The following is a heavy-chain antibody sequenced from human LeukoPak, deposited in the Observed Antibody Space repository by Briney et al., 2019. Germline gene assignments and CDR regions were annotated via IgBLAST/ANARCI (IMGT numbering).Heavy chain of an antibody. CDR1: GCTFGSYW. D-gene: IGHD6-25*01. CDR3: ASDFSSGSI. Sequence: GGSLRLSCAASGCTFGSYWMHWVRQAPGKGLVWVSRIYSDGSSTNYADSVKGRFTISRDNAKNTLYLQMNSLRAEDTAVYYCASDFSSGSIWGQGTMVTVSS. V-gene: IGHV3-74*01. J-gene: IGHJ3*02. CDR2: IYSDGSST.